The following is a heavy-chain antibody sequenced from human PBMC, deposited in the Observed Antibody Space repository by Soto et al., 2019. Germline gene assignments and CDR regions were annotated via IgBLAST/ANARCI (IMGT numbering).Heavy chain of an antibody. CDR1: GFTFSSYG. CDR2: ISYDGSNK. J-gene: IGHJ4*02. V-gene: IGHV3-30*18. D-gene: IGHD4-4*01. CDR3: AKDLGRDGYSLGGY. Sequence: QTGGSLRLSCAASGFTFSSYGMHWVRQAPGKGLEWVAVISYDGSNKYYADSVKGRFTISRDNSKNTLYLQMNSLRAEDTAVYYCAKDLGRDGYSLGGYWGQGTLVTVSS.